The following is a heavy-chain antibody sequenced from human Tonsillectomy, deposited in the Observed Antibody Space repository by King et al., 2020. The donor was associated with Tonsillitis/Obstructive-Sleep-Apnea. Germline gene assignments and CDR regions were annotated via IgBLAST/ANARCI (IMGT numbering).Heavy chain of an antibody. CDR2: ISYVGSNK. V-gene: IGHV3-30*01. J-gene: IGHJ4*02. Sequence: VQLVESGGGVVQPGRSLRLSCAASAFTFSRHAMHWVRQAPGKGLEWVAVISYVGSNKYYAGSVKGRFTISRDNSKNTLYLQMNSLRAEDTAVYYCAREREREYSGYDRGIDYWGPGTLVTVSS. CDR1: AFTFSRHA. D-gene: IGHD5-12*01. CDR3: AREREREYSGYDRGIDY.